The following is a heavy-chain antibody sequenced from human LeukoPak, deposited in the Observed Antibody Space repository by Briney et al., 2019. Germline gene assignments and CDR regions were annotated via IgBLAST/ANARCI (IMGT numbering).Heavy chain of an antibody. J-gene: IGHJ4*02. D-gene: IGHD6-19*01. CDR3: ARALTRYSTAWYGY. V-gene: IGHV1-2*02. CDR2: LNPYSGGT. Sequence: ASVRVSCKTTGFTFKDYYIHWVRQAPGQGLEWMGWLNPYSGGTNYAQKFQGRVTLTRDTSITTAYMDLSSLTSDDTALYYCARALTRYSTAWYGYWGQGTLVTVSS. CDR1: GFTFKDYY.